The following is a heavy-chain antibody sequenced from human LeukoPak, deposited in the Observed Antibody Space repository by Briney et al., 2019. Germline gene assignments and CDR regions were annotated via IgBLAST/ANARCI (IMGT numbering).Heavy chain of an antibody. CDR3: ARAAGYSYGQGFDY. CDR2: IYYSGST. J-gene: IGHJ4*02. Sequence: SEALSLTCTVSGGSISSGGYYWSWLRQHPGQGLGWIGYIYYSGSTYYNLSLKSRVTISVDTSKNQFSLKLSSVTAADTAVYYCARAAGYSYGQGFDYWGQGTLVTVSS. D-gene: IGHD5-18*01. V-gene: IGHV4-31*03. CDR1: GGSISSGGYY.